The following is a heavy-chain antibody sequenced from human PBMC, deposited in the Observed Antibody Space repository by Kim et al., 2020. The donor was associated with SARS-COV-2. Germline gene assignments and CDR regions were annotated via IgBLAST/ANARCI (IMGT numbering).Heavy chain of an antibody. CDR3: AKEWRLPSLTSGGDCVAY. CDR2: ISGGGGSK. J-gene: IGHJ4*02. V-gene: IGHV3-23*01. CDR1: GFTFTNYA. D-gene: IGHD3-10*01. Sequence: GGSLRLSCAASGFTFTNYAMNWVRQAPGKGLEWVSVISGGGGSKYYADSVEGRFTISRDNSKNTLYLQMSSLRAEDTAVYYCAKEWRLPSLTSGGDCVAYWGQGSMVSVSS.